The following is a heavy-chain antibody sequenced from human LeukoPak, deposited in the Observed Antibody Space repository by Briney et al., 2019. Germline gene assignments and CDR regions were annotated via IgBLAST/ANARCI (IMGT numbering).Heavy chain of an antibody. CDR3: ATYSFNIAVSGTGAFDI. D-gene: IGHD6-13*01. Sequence: GASVKVSCKASGYTFTSYDINWVRQATGQGLEWMGWMNPNSGNTGYAQKFQGRVTMTRNTSISTAYMELSSLRSEDTAVYYCATYSFNIAVSGTGAFDIWGQGTMVTVSS. J-gene: IGHJ3*02. CDR1: GYTFTSYD. CDR2: MNPNSGNT. V-gene: IGHV1-8*01.